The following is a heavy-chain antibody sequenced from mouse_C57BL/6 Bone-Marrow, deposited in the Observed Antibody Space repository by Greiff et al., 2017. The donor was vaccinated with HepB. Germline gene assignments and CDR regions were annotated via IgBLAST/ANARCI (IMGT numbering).Heavy chain of an antibody. V-gene: IGHV1-55*01. CDR2: IYPGSGST. D-gene: IGHD3-2*02. Sequence: QVQLQQPGTELVKPGASVKLSCKASGYTFTSYWMHWVKQRPGQGLEWIGDIYPGSGSTNYNEKFKSKATLTVDTSSSTAYMQLSSLTSEDSAVYYCARSSTAQAKGFAYWGQGTLVTVSA. CDR3: ARSSTAQAKGFAY. J-gene: IGHJ3*01. CDR1: GYTFTSYW.